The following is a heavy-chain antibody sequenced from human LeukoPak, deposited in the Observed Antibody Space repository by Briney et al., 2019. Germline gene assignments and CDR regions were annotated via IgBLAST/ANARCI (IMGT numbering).Heavy chain of an antibody. D-gene: IGHD2-15*01. V-gene: IGHV3-21*01. J-gene: IGHJ4*02. CDR3: ARAPGGGLDYFDF. Sequence: GGSLRLSCTASGFTFTSYSMNWVRQAPGKELEWLSSISSSRTSIFYADSLKGRFTISRDNAKASLYLQMNSLRDEDTAVYYCARAPGGGLDYFDFWGQGTLVTASS. CDR2: ISSSRTSI. CDR1: GFTFTSYS.